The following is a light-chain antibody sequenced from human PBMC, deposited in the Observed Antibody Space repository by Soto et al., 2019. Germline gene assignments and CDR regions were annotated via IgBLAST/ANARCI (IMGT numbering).Light chain of an antibody. J-gene: IGKJ4*01. V-gene: IGKV1-39*01. CDR1: QSISSY. Sequence: DFEMTQSPSSLPASVGDRVTITCRASQSISSYLNWYQQKPGKAPKLLIYAASSLQSGVPSRFSGSGSGTDFTLTISSLQPEDFATYYCQQSYSTPFTFGGGTKVDIK. CDR3: QQSYSTPFT. CDR2: AAS.